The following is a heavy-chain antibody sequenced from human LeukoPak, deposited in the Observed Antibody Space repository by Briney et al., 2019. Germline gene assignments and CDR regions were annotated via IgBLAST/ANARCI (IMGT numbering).Heavy chain of an antibody. Sequence: GESLKISCKGSEYSFISYGISWVRQTPGKVLEWMGRIDPSDSYTTYNPSFQRYVTISADKSISTAYLQWSSLEASDTAIYYCARHPRYGPNYFDFWGQGTLAIVSS. CDR3: ARHPRYGPNYFDF. V-gene: IGHV5-10-1*01. CDR1: EYSFISYG. J-gene: IGHJ4*02. CDR2: IDPSDSYT. D-gene: IGHD3-16*01.